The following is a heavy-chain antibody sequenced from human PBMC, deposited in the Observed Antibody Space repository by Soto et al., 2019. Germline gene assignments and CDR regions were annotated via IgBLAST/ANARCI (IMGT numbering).Heavy chain of an antibody. Sequence: QVQLVESGGGLVQPGRSLRLSCAASGFTFSTYTMHWVRQTPGKGLERVAVISHDGSDKYYADSVKGRFTISRDNSKNTLYLQMNRLRREDTSVYYCAREYSLAVVAPRYWGQGSLVTVSS. V-gene: IGHV3-30*04. CDR1: GFTFSTYT. D-gene: IGHD3-22*01. CDR2: ISHDGSDK. J-gene: IGHJ4*02. CDR3: AREYSLAVVAPRY.